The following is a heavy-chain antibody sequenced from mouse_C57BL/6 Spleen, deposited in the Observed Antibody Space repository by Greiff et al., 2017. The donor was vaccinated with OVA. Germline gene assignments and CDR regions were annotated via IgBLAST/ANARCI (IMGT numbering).Heavy chain of an antibody. CDR1: GYTFTSYT. D-gene: IGHD2-4*01. V-gene: IGHV1-4*01. Sequence: QVQLQQSGAELARPGASVKMSCKASGYTFTSYTMHWVKQRPGQGLEWIGYINPSSGYTKYNQKFKDKATLTADKSSSTAYMQLSSLTSEDSAVYYCARYDDDGYFDVWGTGTTVTVSS. CDR3: ARYDDDGYFDV. J-gene: IGHJ1*03. CDR2: INPSSGYT.